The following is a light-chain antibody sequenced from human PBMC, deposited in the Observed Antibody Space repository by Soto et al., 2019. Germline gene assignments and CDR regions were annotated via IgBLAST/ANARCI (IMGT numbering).Light chain of an antibody. CDR2: QVS. Sequence: DVVMTQSPLSLPVTLGQPASISCRSNQSLVHSDGIAYFSWFQQRPGRSPRRLIYQVSNRDSGVPARFSGSGSGTDFALKISRVEAEDVGVYYCMQGTHWPITCGQGTRLEIK. CDR3: MQGTHWPIT. J-gene: IGKJ5*01. V-gene: IGKV2-30*02. CDR1: QSLVHSDGIAY.